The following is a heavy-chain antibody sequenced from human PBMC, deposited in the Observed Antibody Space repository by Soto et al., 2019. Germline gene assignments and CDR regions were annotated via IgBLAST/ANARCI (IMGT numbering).Heavy chain of an antibody. Sequence: QVQLQESGPGLVKPSQTLSLTCTVSGGSISSGDYYWSWIRQPPGKGLEWIGYIYYSGRTYYNPSLKGRLTISVDTAKNQFSLKLSSVTAADTAVYYCARVSVARIAFDIWGQGTMVTVSS. CDR3: ARVSVARIAFDI. CDR1: GGSISSGDYY. J-gene: IGHJ3*02. V-gene: IGHV4-30-4*01. CDR2: IYYSGRT.